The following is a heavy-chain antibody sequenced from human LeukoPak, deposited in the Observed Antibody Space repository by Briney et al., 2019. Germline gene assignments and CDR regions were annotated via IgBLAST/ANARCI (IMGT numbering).Heavy chain of an antibody. CDR2: IYVDGST. CDR1: GFIVSSHF. V-gene: IGHV3-53*01. D-gene: IGHD6-19*01. Sequence: AGGSLRLSCAASGFIVSSHFMSWVRQAPGKGLEWVSVIYVDGSTYYADTVKGRFTISRDNSKNTLFLQMNSLRADDTAVSYCPRSSSGWHDYWGQGTLVNVSS. J-gene: IGHJ4*02. CDR3: PRSSSGWHDY.